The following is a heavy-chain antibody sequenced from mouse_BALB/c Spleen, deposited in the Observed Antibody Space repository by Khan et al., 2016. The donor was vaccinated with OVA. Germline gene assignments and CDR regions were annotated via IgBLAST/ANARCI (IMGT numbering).Heavy chain of an antibody. CDR2: IYPGDGDT. V-gene: IGHV1-80*01. J-gene: IGHJ4*01. CDR3: ARKEWGAMDY. CDR1: GYAFSSYW. Sequence: VQLQESGAELVRPGSSVKISCKASGYAFSSYWMNWVKQRPGQGLEWIGQIYPGDGDTNYNGKFKGKATLTADKSSSTAYMQLSSLTSEDSAVYFCARKEWGAMDYWGQGTSVTVSS.